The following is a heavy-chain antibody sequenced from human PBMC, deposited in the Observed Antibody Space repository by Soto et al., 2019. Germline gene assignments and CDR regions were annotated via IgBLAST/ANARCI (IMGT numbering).Heavy chain of an antibody. V-gene: IGHV1-2*04. CDR3: PRDLSARLAAAGQYYYYDMDV. J-gene: IGHJ6*02. Sequence: QVQLVQSGAEVKKPGASVKVSCKASGYTFTGYYMHWVRQAPGQGLEWMGWINPNSGGTNYAQKFQGWVTMTRDTSISTAYMDLSRLRSDDTAVYYCPRDLSARLAAAGQYYYYDMDVWGHGTTVTVSS. CDR2: INPNSGGT. CDR1: GYTFTGYY. D-gene: IGHD6-13*01.